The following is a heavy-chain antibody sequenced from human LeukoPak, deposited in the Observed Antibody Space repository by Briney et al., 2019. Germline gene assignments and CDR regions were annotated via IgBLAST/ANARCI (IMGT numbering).Heavy chain of an antibody. Sequence: GGSLRLSCAASGFTFDDYAMHWVRQAPGKGLEWVSLISSDGGSTHYADPLKGRFTISRDNSKNSLFLQMNSLRVEDTALYYCVKDSLVAAVISTGAFDIWGRGTMVTVSS. CDR3: VKDSLVAAVISTGAFDI. D-gene: IGHD2-2*02. J-gene: IGHJ3*02. V-gene: IGHV3-43D*03. CDR1: GFTFDDYA. CDR2: ISSDGGST.